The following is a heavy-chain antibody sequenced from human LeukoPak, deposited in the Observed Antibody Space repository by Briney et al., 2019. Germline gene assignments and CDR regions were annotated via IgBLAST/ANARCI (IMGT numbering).Heavy chain of an antibody. CDR1: SGSISSYY. J-gene: IGHJ4*02. CDR3: ARHGSTDYFDY. CDR2: IYYSGST. Sequence: SETLSLTCTVSSGSISSYYWSWIRQPPGKRLEWIGRIYYSGSTFYNPSLKSRVTISVDTSKNQLSLRLSSVTAADTAVYYCARHGSTDYFDYWGQGTLVTVSS. V-gene: IGHV4-59*05. D-gene: IGHD2-2*03.